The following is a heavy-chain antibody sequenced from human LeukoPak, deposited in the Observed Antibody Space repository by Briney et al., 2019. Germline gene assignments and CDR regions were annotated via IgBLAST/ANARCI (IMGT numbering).Heavy chain of an antibody. CDR3: ARVKTGTTNWFDP. J-gene: IGHJ5*02. V-gene: IGHV3-64*01. CDR1: GFTFSSYA. Sequence: GGSLRLSCAASGFTFSSYAMHWVRQAPGKGLEYVSAITSNGGSTYYANSVKGRFTISRDNSKNTLYLQMGSLRAEDMAVYYCARVKTGTTNWFDPWGQGTLVTVSS. D-gene: IGHD1-1*01. CDR2: ITSNGGST.